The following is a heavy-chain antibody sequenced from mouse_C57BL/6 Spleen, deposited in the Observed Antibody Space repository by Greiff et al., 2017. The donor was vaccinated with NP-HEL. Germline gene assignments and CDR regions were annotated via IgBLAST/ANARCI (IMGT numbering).Heavy chain of an antibody. V-gene: IGHV5-17*01. CDR1: GFTFSDYG. CDR3: ARAVPYFDY. Sequence: EVKLEESGGGLVKPGGSLKLSCAASGFTFSDYGMHWVRQAPEKGLEWVAYISSGSSTIYYADTVKGRFTISRDNAKNTLFLQMTSLRSEDTAMYYCARAVPYFDYWGQGTTLTVSS. D-gene: IGHD6-1*01. J-gene: IGHJ2*01. CDR2: ISSGSSTI.